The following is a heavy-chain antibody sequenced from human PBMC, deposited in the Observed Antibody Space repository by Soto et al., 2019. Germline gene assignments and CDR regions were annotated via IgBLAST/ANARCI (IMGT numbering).Heavy chain of an antibody. V-gene: IGHV3-23*01. D-gene: IGHD6-6*01. J-gene: IGHJ4*02. CDR1: GFTFSSYA. CDR3: AHHQRHADRQLGYFDY. CDR2: VGGSGTST. Sequence: GGSLRLSCAASGFTFSSYAMSWVRQAPGKGLEWVSGVGGSGTSTYYADSVKGRFTVSRDNSKSTLYLEMNSLRAEDTAVYYCAHHQRHADRQLGYFDYWAQGALVTVSS.